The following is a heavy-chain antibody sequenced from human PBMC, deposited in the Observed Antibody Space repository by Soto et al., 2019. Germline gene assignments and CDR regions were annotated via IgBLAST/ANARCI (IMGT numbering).Heavy chain of an antibody. J-gene: IGHJ4*02. D-gene: IGHD1-1*01. CDR1: GASISNYY. CDR2: IYASGTT. Sequence: PSETLSLTCTVSGASISNYYWSWIRQPAGKGLECLGRIYASGTTTYNPSLRSRVTMSVDTSKNQLSLNLNSVTAADTAVYYCARESRSELGTVEYWGQGTLVTVSS. V-gene: IGHV4-4*07. CDR3: ARESRSELGTVEY.